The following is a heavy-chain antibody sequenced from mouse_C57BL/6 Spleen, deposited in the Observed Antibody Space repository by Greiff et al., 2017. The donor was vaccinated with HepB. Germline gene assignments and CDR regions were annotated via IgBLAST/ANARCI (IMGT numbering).Heavy chain of an antibody. CDR1: GYTFTDYY. J-gene: IGHJ2*01. CDR3: ARRHYGSSVFDY. D-gene: IGHD1-1*01. Sequence: EVQLQQSGPVLVKPGASVKMSCKASGYTFTDYYMNWVKQSHGKSLEWIGVINPYNGGTSYNQKFKGKATLTVDKSSSTAYMELNSLTSEDSAVYYCARRHYGSSVFDYWGQGTTLTVSS. V-gene: IGHV1-19*01. CDR2: INPYNGGT.